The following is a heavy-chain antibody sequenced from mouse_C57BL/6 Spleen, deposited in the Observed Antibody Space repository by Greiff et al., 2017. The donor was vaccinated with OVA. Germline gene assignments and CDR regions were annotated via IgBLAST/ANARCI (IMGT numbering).Heavy chain of an antibody. J-gene: IGHJ2*01. V-gene: IGHV1-82*01. D-gene: IGHD1-1*02. Sequence: QVQLKQSGPELVKPGASVKISCKASGYAFSSSWMNWVKQRPGKGLEWIGRLYPGAGDTNYNGKFKGKATLTAAKSSSTACMHLSSLTSEDSAVYICARGGSGGPYYFDYWGQGTTLTVSS. CDR3: ARGGSGGPYYFDY. CDR1: GYAFSSSW. CDR2: LYPGAGDT.